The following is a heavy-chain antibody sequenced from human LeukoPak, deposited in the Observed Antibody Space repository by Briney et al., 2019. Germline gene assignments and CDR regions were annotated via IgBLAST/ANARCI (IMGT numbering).Heavy chain of an antibody. CDR1: GGSFSGYY. CDR2: INHSGST. CDR3: ARVPIQLWSKGNPPFDY. J-gene: IGHJ4*02. D-gene: IGHD5-18*01. V-gene: IGHV4-34*01. Sequence: SETLSLTCAVYGGSFSGYYWSWIRQPPGKGLEWIGEINHSGSTNYNPSLKSRVTISADTSKNQFSLKLSSVTAADTAVYYCARVPIQLWSKGNPPFDYWGQGTLVTVSS.